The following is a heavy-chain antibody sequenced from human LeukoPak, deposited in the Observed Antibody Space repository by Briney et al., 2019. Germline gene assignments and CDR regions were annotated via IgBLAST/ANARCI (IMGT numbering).Heavy chain of an antibody. J-gene: IGHJ5*02. D-gene: IGHD1-26*01. CDR3: ARTLSGSYLS. CDR2: ISAYNGNT. V-gene: IGHV1-18*01. CDR1: GYTFTSYG. Sequence: GASVKVSCKASGYTFTSYGISWVRQAPGQGLEWMGWISAYNGNTNYAQKLQGRVTMTRDTSTSTVYMELSSLRSEDTAVYYCARTLSGSYLSWGQGTLVTVSS.